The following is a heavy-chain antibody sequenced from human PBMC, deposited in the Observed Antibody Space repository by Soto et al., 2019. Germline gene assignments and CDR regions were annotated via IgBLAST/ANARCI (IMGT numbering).Heavy chain of an antibody. V-gene: IGHV4-34*01. Sequence: PSETLSLTCAVYGGSFSGYYWSWIRQPPGKGLEWIGEINHSGSTNYNPSLKSRVTISVDTSKNQFSLKLSSVTAADTAVYYCARDKITGLFDYSGQGTLVTVSS. CDR2: INHSGST. CDR3: ARDKITGLFDY. J-gene: IGHJ4*02. CDR1: GGSFSGYY. D-gene: IGHD2-8*02.